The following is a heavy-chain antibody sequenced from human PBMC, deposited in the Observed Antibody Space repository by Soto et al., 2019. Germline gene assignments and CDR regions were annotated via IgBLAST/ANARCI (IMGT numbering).Heavy chain of an antibody. V-gene: IGHV2-70*11. Sequence: SGPTLVNPTQTLTLTCTFSGFSLSTSGMCVSWIRQPPGKALEWLARIDWDDDKYYSTSLKTRLTISKDTSKNQVVLTMTNMDPVDTATYYCARINDRRGAVAPIDYWGQGTLVTVSS. CDR2: IDWDDDK. CDR1: GFSLSTSGMC. D-gene: IGHD6-19*01. CDR3: ARINDRRGAVAPIDY. J-gene: IGHJ4*02.